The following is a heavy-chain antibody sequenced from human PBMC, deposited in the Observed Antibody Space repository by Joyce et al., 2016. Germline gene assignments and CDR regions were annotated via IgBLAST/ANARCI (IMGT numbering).Heavy chain of an antibody. CDR1: GFTFNTSS. CDR2: ISRSSNTI. Sequence: EVQLVESGGGLVQPGGSLRLSCSASGFTFNTSSMNWVRQGPGRVLEWVSYISRSSNTIDYVDSVKGRFTISRDNAKNSLYLQMNSLRAEDTAVYFCARATAYYFYYYMDVWGKGTTVTVSS. CDR3: ARATAYYFYYYMDV. V-gene: IGHV3-48*01. J-gene: IGHJ6*03.